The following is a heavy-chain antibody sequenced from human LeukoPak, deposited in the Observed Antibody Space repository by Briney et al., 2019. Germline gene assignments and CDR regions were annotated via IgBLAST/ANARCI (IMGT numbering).Heavy chain of an antibody. CDR3: AKDKLSDSSGYYYYFDY. CDR2: ISGSGGST. V-gene: IGHV3-23*01. D-gene: IGHD3-22*01. CDR1: GFTFSSYA. J-gene: IGHJ4*02. Sequence: GGSLRLSCAASGFTFSSYAMSWVRQAPGKGLEWVSAISGSGGSTYYADSVKGRFTISRDNSKNTLYLQMNSLRAEDMAVYYCAKDKLSDSSGYYYYFDYWGQGTLVTVSS.